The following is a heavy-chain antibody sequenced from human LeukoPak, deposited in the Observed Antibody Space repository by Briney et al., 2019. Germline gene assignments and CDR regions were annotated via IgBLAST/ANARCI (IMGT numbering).Heavy chain of an antibody. D-gene: IGHD6-13*01. V-gene: IGHV1-18*01. CDR2: ISTYNGNS. Sequence: ASVKVSCKASGYSFTSYAMSWVRQAPGQGLEWMGWISTYNGNSNYAQKLQGRVTMTTDTSTSTAYMELRSLRSDDTAVYYCARDEQQLGNWFDPWGQGTLVTVSS. CDR3: ARDEQQLGNWFDP. CDR1: GYSFTSYA. J-gene: IGHJ5*02.